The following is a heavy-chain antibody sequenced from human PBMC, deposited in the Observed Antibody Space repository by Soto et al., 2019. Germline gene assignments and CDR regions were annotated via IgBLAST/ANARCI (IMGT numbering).Heavy chain of an antibody. V-gene: IGHV4-34*01. CDR3: ASRYCSSTSCYFDY. D-gene: IGHD2-2*01. CDR1: GGSFSDYY. CDR2: INHSGST. J-gene: IGHJ4*02. Sequence: PSETLSLTCAVYGGSFSDYYWSWIRQPPGKGLEWIGEINHSGSTNYNPSLKSRVTISVDTSKNQFSLKLNSVTAADTAVYYCASRYCSSTSCYFDYWGQGTLVTVSS.